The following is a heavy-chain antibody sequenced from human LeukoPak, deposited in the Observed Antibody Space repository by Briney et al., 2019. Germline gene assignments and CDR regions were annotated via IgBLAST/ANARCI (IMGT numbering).Heavy chain of an antibody. V-gene: IGHV3-53*01. D-gene: IGHD3-3*01. CDR2: IYSGGST. CDR3: AKDPSRSFGVVPHY. CDR1: GFTVSSNY. Sequence: GGSLRLSCAASGFTVSSNYMSWVRQAPGKGLEWVSVIYSGGSTYYADSVKGRFTISRDNSKNTLYLQMNSLRAEDTAVYYCAKDPSRSFGVVPHYWGQGTLVTVSS. J-gene: IGHJ4*02.